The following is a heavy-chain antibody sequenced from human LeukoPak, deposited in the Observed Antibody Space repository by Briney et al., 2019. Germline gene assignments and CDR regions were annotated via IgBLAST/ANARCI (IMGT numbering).Heavy chain of an antibody. CDR2: ISSSGSTI. V-gene: IGHV3-48*01. CDR1: GFTFSSYS. D-gene: IGHD6-13*01. CDR3: ARVVLGSGYLVY. J-gene: IGHJ4*02. Sequence: GGSLRLSCAASGFTFSSYSMNWVRQAPGKGLEWVSYISSSGSTIYYADSVKGRFTISRDNAKNSLYLQVNSLRAEDTAVYYCARVVLGSGYLVYWGQGTLVTVSS.